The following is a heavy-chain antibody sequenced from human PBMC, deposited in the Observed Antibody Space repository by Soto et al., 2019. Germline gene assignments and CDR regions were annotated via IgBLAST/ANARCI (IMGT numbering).Heavy chain of an antibody. CDR3: ARETALSSSRQDYYYYGMDV. V-gene: IGHV4-31*03. CDR2: IYYSGST. D-gene: IGHD6-13*01. Sequence: ASETLSLTCTVSGGSISSGGYYWSWIRQHPGKGLEWIGYIYYSGSTYYNPSLKSRVTISVDTSKNQFSLKLSSVTAADTAVYYCARETALSSSRQDYYYYGMDVWGQGTTVTVSS. CDR1: GGSISSGGYY. J-gene: IGHJ6*02.